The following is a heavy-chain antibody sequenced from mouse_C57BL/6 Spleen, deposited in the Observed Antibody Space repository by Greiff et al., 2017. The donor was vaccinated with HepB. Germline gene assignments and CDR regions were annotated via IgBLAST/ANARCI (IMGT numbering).Heavy chain of an antibody. V-gene: IGHV1-54*01. Sequence: VQLQQSGAELVRPGTSVKVSCKASGYAFTNYLIEWVKQRPGQGLEWIGVINPGSGGTNYNEKFKGKATLTADKSSSPAYMQLSSLTSEDSAVYYGAGGSMVDDLGQGTSVSVSS. CDR1: GYAFTNYL. CDR2: INPGSGGT. CDR3: AGGSMVDD. J-gene: IGHJ4*01. D-gene: IGHD1-1*01.